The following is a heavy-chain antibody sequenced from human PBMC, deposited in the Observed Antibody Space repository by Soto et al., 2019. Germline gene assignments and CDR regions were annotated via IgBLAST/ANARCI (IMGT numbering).Heavy chain of an antibody. V-gene: IGHV5-51*01. Sequence: PGESLKISCQGSGYTFTNYWIAWVRQMPERGLEWMGIIFPGDSDTRYSPSFQGQVTFSADKSISTAYLQWSSLKASDTAMYYCAKYYYASGSYYNNFDSWGQGTLVTVSS. D-gene: IGHD3-10*01. CDR2: IFPGDSDT. CDR3: AKYYYASGSYYNNFDS. CDR1: GYTFTNYW. J-gene: IGHJ4*02.